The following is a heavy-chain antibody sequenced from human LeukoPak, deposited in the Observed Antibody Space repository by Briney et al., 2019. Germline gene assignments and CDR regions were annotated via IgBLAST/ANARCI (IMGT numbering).Heavy chain of an antibody. D-gene: IGHD6-19*01. CDR1: GGSFSGYY. V-gene: IGHV4-34*01. CDR3: ARGRKWLVSCAFDI. Sequence: SETLSLTCAAYGGSFSGYYWSWIRQPPGKGLEWIGEINHSGSTNYNPSLKSRVTISVDTSKNQFSLKLSSVTAADTAVYYFARGRKWLVSCAFDIGGQGTMVTVSS. J-gene: IGHJ3*02. CDR2: INHSGST.